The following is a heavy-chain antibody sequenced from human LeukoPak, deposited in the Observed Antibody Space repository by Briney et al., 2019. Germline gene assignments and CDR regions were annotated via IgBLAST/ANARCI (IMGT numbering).Heavy chain of an antibody. CDR2: IKQDGSEK. CDR1: GFDFSSNW. Sequence: GGSLRLSCAASGFDFSSNWMHWVRHAPGQGLVWVANIKQDGSEKYYVDSVKGRFTISRDNAKNSLYLQMNSLRAEDTAVYYCARGNYGDYTHNWFDPWGQGTRVTVSS. CDR3: ARGNYGDYTHNWFDP. D-gene: IGHD4-17*01. J-gene: IGHJ5*02. V-gene: IGHV3-7*03.